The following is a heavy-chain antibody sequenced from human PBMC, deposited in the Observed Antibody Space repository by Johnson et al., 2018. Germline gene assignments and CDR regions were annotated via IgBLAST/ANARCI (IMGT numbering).Heavy chain of an antibody. J-gene: IGHJ4*02. V-gene: IGHV4-39*01. CDR1: GASISSSSFY. CDR3: ARAGSGWASAHDY. CDR2: FFHVGST. D-gene: IGHD6-19*01. Sequence: QVQLQESGPGQVKPSETLSLTCTVSGASISSSSFYWGWIRQPPGKGLQWVGSFFHVGSTFSNPSLKSRVPISVDTSKNQFSLRLTSVTAADTAVYYCARAGSGWASAHDYWGQGSLVTVSS.